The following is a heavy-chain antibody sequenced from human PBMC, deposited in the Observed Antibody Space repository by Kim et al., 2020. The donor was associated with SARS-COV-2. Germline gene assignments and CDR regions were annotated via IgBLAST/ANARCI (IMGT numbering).Heavy chain of an antibody. D-gene: IGHD4-17*01. CDR3: ARVRGRLLCYYYCGMDV. V-gene: IGHV3-23*01. Sequence: VKGRLTISRDNTKNTLYLQMNSLRAEDTAVYYCARVRGRLLCYYYCGMDVWGQGTTVTVSS. J-gene: IGHJ6*02.